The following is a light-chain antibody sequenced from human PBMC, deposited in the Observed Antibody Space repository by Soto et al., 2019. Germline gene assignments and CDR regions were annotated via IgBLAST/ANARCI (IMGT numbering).Light chain of an antibody. CDR1: SSDVGAYNY. CDR2: DVS. J-gene: IGLJ1*01. CDR3: SSFTSSTTYV. V-gene: IGLV2-14*01. Sequence: QAVVTQPASLSGSPGQSITISCTGTSSDVGAYNYVSWYQQHPGKAPKLMIYDVSSRPSGVSNRFSGSKSGYTASLTISGLQAEDEADYYCSSFTSSTTYVFGTGTKVTVL.